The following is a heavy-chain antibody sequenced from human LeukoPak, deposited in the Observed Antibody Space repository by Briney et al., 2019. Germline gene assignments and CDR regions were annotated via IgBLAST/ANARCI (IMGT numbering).Heavy chain of an antibody. V-gene: IGHV3-30*04. D-gene: IGHD4-17*01. J-gene: IGHJ4*02. CDR1: GFTFSSYA. Sequence: GGSLRLSCADSGFTFSSYAMHWVRQAPGKRLEWVAVISYDGSNKYYADSVKGRFTISRDNSKNTLYLQMNSLRAEDTAIYYCARGGDYGVKIDYWGQGTLITVSS. CDR3: ARGGDYGVKIDY. CDR2: ISYDGSNK.